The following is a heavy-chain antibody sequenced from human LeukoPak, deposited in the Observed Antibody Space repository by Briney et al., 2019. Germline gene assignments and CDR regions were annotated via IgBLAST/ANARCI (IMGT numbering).Heavy chain of an antibody. J-gene: IGHJ6*02. Sequence: GGSLRLSCAASAFTFYDYGMHWVRQAPGKGLEWVAVISYDGSNKYYADSVEGRFTISRDNSKNTLYLQMNSLRAEDTAVYYCAKELKDIVVVVAATANYGMDVWGQGTTVTVSS. CDR2: ISYDGSNK. CDR1: AFTFYDYG. CDR3: AKELKDIVVVVAATANYGMDV. D-gene: IGHD2-15*01. V-gene: IGHV3-30*18.